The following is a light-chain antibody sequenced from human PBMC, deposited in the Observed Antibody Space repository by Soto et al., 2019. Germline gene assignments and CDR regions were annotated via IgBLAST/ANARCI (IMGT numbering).Light chain of an antibody. J-gene: IGLJ2*01. CDR2: STT. V-gene: IGLV7-43*01. Sequence: QAVVTQEPSLTVSPGGTVTLTCASRPGPVTSDYYPNWFQQKPGQPPRALIYSTTKKHSWTPARFSGSLLGGKAALTLSGVQPEDEADYYCLLYYGAAVVFGGGTKLTVL. CDR3: LLYYGAAVV. CDR1: PGPVTSDYY.